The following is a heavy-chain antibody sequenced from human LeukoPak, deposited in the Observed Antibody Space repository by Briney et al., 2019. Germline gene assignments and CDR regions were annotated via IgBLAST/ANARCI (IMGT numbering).Heavy chain of an antibody. CDR1: GGSISSGTYY. Sequence: SQTLSLTCTVSGGSISSGTYYWTWIRQPAGKGLEWIGRIYTSGSTNYNPSLKGRVTISVDTSKNQFSLKLSSVTAADTTVYYCARLRANWFDPWGQGTLVTVSS. V-gene: IGHV4-61*02. J-gene: IGHJ5*02. CDR2: IYTSGST. CDR3: ARLRANWFDP.